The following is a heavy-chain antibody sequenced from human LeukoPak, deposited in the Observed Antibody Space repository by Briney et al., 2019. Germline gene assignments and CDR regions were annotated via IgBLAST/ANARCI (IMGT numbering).Heavy chain of an antibody. Sequence: WASVKVSCKASGYTFTGYYMHWVRQAPGQGLEWMGWINPNSGGTNYAQKFQGRVTITADKSTSTAYMELSSLRSEDTAVYYCARDFPHYDILTGYTFDYWGQGTLVTVSS. V-gene: IGHV1-2*02. CDR3: ARDFPHYDILTGYTFDY. CDR1: GYTFTGYY. CDR2: INPNSGGT. D-gene: IGHD3-9*01. J-gene: IGHJ4*02.